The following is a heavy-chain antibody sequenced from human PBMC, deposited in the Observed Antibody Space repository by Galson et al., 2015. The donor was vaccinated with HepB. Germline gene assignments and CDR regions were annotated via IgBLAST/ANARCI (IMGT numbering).Heavy chain of an antibody. J-gene: IGHJ4*02. V-gene: IGHV1-18*01. Sequence: SVKVSCKASGYTFTSYVVSWVRQAPGQGLEWMGWISNYNGNTNYAEKFQGRVTLTTDTSANTAYMEVRSLRSDDTAVYYCARGGRLGVLSTFDYWGQGSLVTVS. CDR3: ARGGRLGVLSTFDY. D-gene: IGHD3-16*02. CDR2: ISNYNGNT. CDR1: GYTFTSYV.